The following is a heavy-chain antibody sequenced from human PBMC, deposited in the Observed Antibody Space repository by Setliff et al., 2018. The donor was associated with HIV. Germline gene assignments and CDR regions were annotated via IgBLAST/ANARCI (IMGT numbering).Heavy chain of an antibody. CDR2: INTDGSST. V-gene: IGHV3-74*01. CDR3: ARWDTAMAAYYFDY. J-gene: IGHJ4*02. CDR1: GFTFSIHW. D-gene: IGHD5-18*01. Sequence: QAGESLKISCAASGFTFSIHWMHWVRQAPGKGLVWVSRINTDGSSTNYADSVKGRFTISRDNAKNTLYLQMNNLRAEDTAVYYCARWDTAMAAYYFDYWGQGTLVTVSS.